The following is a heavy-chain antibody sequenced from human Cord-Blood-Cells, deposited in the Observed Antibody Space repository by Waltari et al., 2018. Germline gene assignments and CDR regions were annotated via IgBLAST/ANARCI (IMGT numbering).Heavy chain of an antibody. V-gene: IGHV3-23*01. Sequence: EVQLLESGGGLVQPGGSLRLSCAASGFTFSSYAMSWVRQAPGKGLEWVSAISGSGGSTYYADSVKGRFTISRDNSQNTLYLQMNSLRAEDTAVYYCASIRHGSGSYADYWGQGTLVTVSS. CDR3: ASIRHGSGSYADY. CDR2: ISGSGGST. J-gene: IGHJ4*02. CDR1: GFTFSSYA. D-gene: IGHD3-10*01.